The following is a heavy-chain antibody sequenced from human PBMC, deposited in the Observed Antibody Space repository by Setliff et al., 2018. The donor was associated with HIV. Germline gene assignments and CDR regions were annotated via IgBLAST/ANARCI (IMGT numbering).Heavy chain of an antibody. Sequence: ASVKVSCKASGYIFISYYIHWVRQAPGQGVEWMGIINPSGGSTTYAQKFQDESTSTAYMQLSSLRSDDTAVYYCARGRNYDSSGYGDYYYYMDVWGKGTTVTVSS. J-gene: IGHJ6*03. CDR1: GYIFISYY. CDR2: INPSGGST. CDR3: ARGRNYDSSGYGDYYYYMDV. V-gene: IGHV1-46*01. D-gene: IGHD3-22*01.